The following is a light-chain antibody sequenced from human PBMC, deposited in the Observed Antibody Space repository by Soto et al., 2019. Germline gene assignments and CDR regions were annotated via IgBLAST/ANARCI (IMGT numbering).Light chain of an antibody. Sequence: DIVLTHSAPTLSLSPGERATHSFRASQSVYSNLAWYQEKPGQAPRLLIYGASTRATGIAARFSGSGSGTEFTLTISSLQSEDFAVYYCEQYNNWPITFGQGSRLEIK. CDR3: EQYNNWPIT. CDR2: GAS. J-gene: IGKJ5*01. V-gene: IGKV3-15*01. CDR1: QSVYSN.